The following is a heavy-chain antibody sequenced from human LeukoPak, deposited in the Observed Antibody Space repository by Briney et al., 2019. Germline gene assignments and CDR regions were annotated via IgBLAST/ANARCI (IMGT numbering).Heavy chain of an antibody. Sequence: SETLSLTCTVSGYSISSGYYWGWIRQPPGKGLEWIGYIYYSGSTNYNPSLKSRVTISVDTSKNQFSLKLSSVTAADTAVYYCAREYSSSDWFDPWGQGTLVTVSS. CDR1: GYSISSGYY. CDR3: AREYSSSDWFDP. D-gene: IGHD6-6*01. J-gene: IGHJ5*02. CDR2: IYYSGST. V-gene: IGHV4-38-2*02.